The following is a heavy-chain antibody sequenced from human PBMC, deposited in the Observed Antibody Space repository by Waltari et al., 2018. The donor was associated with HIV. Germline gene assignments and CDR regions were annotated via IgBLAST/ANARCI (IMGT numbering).Heavy chain of an antibody. J-gene: IGHJ4*02. CDR3: VTGGGSTGVGDN. D-gene: IGHD3-16*01. CDR2: INQDGSDK. V-gene: IGHV3-7*01. CDR1: GLVFSTYW. Sequence: EVQLVESGGGLVQSGKSLRLSCAASGLVFSTYWLPWVRQAPGKGLEWVATINQDGSDKYYVDSVKGRFTISRNNAKKSLYLQMSSLRAEDSAVYYCVTGGGSTGVGDNWGQGGLVTVSS.